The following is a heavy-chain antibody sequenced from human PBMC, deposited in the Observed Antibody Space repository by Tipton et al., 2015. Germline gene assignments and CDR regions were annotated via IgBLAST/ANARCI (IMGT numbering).Heavy chain of an antibody. CDR1: GYSFSSYW. D-gene: IGHD5-18*01. Sequence: QLVQSGAEVRKPGESLKISCKVSGYSFSSYWIVWVRQMPGTGLERMGIIYPGDSDTRYSPSFHGHVTISADKSINTAYLQWSSLKASDSAMYYCARRGYSYGYDSWGQGTLVTVSS. V-gene: IGHV5-51*03. CDR2: IYPGDSDT. J-gene: IGHJ5*01. CDR3: ARRGYSYGYDS.